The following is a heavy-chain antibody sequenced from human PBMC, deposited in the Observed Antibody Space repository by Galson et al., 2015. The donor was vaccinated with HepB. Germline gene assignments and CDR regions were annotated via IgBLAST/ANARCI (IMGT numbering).Heavy chain of an antibody. CDR3: AATTVVPAAMDYYYYYMDV. D-gene: IGHD2-2*01. CDR1: GFTFTSSA. J-gene: IGHJ6*03. CDR2: IVVGSGNT. Sequence: SVKVSCKASGFTFTSSAMQWVRQARGQRLEWIGWIVVGSGNTNYAQKFQERVTITRDMSTSTAYMELSSLRSEDTAVYYCAATTVVPAAMDYYYYYMDVWGKGTTVTVSS. V-gene: IGHV1-58*02.